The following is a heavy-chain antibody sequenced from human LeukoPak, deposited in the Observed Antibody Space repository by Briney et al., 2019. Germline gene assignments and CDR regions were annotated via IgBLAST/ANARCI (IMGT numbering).Heavy chain of an antibody. CDR3: AREDLYNYPLDF. Sequence: ASVKVSCRASGYTFTDYYLHWVRQAPGQGLEWLGWINPNSGDTNLAQKFQGRVTMTRDTSINTAYLELTGLRSDDTAVYYCAREDLYNYPLDFRGRGTLVTVSS. CDR1: GYTFTDYY. D-gene: IGHD5-24*01. V-gene: IGHV1-2*02. CDR2: INPNSGDT. J-gene: IGHJ1*01.